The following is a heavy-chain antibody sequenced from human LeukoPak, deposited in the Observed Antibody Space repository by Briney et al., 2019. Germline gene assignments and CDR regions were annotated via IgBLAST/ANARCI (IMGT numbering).Heavy chain of an antibody. Sequence: GGSLRLSCAASGFTFSSYSMNWVRQAPGKGLGWVSSISSSSSYIYYADSVKGRFTISRDNAKNSLYLQMNSLRAEDTAVYYCARVEDSSGWYPGYWGQGTLVTVSS. V-gene: IGHV3-21*01. CDR3: ARVEDSSGWYPGY. J-gene: IGHJ4*02. CDR1: GFTFSSYS. CDR2: ISSSSSYI. D-gene: IGHD6-19*01.